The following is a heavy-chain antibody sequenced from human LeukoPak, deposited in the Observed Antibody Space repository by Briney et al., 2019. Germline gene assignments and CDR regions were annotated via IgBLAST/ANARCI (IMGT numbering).Heavy chain of an antibody. D-gene: IGHD5-18*01. J-gene: IGHJ6*02. V-gene: IGHV5-51*01. CDR2: IYPGDSDT. Sequence: GESLKISCKGSGYSFTGYWIGWVRQMPGKGLEWMGIIYPGDSDTRYSPSFQGQVTISADKSISTAYLQWSSLKASDTAMYYCARRSGSRGYYYYYYGMDVWGQGTTVTVSS. CDR3: ARRSGSRGYYYYYYGMDV. CDR1: GYSFTGYW.